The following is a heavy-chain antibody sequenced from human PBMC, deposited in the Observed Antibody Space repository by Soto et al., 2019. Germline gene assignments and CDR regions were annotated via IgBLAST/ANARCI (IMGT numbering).Heavy chain of an antibody. D-gene: IGHD3-10*01. Sequence: QVQLVQSGAEEKSPESSVTVSCKASGGTFSSYAISWVRQSPGQGLEWMGGIIPIFGTATYEQKFQGRVSITAEESKRPAYMTLSRPRSGGTAVYYCAKRGDGSHLTRFRFAWFDPWGQGTLVTVSS. J-gene: IGHJ5*02. CDR1: GGTFSSYA. CDR2: IIPIFGTA. V-gene: IGHV1-69*01. CDR3: AKRGDGSHLTRFRFAWFDP.